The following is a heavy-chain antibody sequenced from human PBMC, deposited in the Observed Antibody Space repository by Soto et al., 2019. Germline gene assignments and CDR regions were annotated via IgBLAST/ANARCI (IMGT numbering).Heavy chain of an antibody. CDR1: GFTFSSYA. CDR2: ISGSGGST. V-gene: IGHV3-23*01. CDR3: AKDQTVPYSSSWYYYYGMDV. J-gene: IGHJ6*02. Sequence: GGSLRLSCAASGFTFSSYAMSWVRQAPGKGLEWVSAISGSGGSTYYADSVKGRFTISRDNSKNTLYLQMNSLRAEDTAVYYCAKDQTVPYSSSWYYYYGMDVWGQGTTVTFSS. D-gene: IGHD6-13*01.